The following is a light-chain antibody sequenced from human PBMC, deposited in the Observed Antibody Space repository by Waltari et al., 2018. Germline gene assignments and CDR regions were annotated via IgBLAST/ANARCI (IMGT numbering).Light chain of an antibody. CDR2: AAS. CDR3: QQLNSYVWT. Sequence: DIQLTQSPSFLSASVGDQVTITCRASQGISSYLAWYQQKPGKAPKLLIYAASTLQSGVPSRFSGSGSGTEFTLTISSLQPEDFATYYCQQLNSYVWTFGQGTKVEIK. CDR1: QGISSY. V-gene: IGKV1-9*01. J-gene: IGKJ1*01.